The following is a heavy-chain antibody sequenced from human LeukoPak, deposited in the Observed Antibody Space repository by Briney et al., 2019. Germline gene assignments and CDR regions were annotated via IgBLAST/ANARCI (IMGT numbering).Heavy chain of an antibody. Sequence: GGSLRLSCVVSGLTFSNYAMTWVRQAPGKGLEWLSAITGDGVYTNYADSVKGRFTISRDNSKNTFYLQMSSLGAGDTAVYYCAKRYATSSGHFDYWGQGTLVTV. CDR3: AKRYATSSGHFDY. V-gene: IGHV3-23*01. J-gene: IGHJ4*02. CDR2: ITGDGVYT. CDR1: GLTFSNYA. D-gene: IGHD3-22*01.